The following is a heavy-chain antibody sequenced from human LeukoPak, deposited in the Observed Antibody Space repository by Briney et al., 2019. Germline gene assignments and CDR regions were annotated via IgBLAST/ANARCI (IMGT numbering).Heavy chain of an antibody. CDR3: APERPPRRHDPYCSSTSCYTQFDY. CDR2: IIPILGIA. Sequence: WASVKVSCKASGGTFSSYTISWVRQAPGQGLEWMGRIIPILGIANYAQKFQGRVTITADKSTSTAYMELSSLRSEGTAVYYCAPERPPRRHDPYCSSTSCYTQFDYWGQGTLVTVSS. J-gene: IGHJ4*02. CDR1: GGTFSSYT. D-gene: IGHD2-2*02. V-gene: IGHV1-69*02.